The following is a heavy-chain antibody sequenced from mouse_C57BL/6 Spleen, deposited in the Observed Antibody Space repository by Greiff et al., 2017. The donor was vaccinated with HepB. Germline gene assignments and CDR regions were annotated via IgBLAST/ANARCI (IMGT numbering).Heavy chain of an antibody. CDR1: GYTFTSYW. Sequence: QVQLQQPGAELVRPGTSVKLSCKASGYTFTSYWMHWVKQRPGQGLEWIGVIDPSDSYTNYNQKFKGKATLTVDTSSSTAYMELNSLTSEDSAVYYCARPRAGAWFAYWGQGTLVTVSA. CDR2: IDPSDSYT. V-gene: IGHV1-59*01. J-gene: IGHJ3*01. CDR3: ARPRAGAWFAY.